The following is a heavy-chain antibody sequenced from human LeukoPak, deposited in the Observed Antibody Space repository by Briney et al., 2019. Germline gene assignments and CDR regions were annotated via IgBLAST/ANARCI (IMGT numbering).Heavy chain of an antibody. CDR3: ARALRYFDL. V-gene: IGHV3-33*08. J-gene: IGHJ2*01. Sequence: GGSLRLSCAASGFTFSDYYMHWVRQAPGKGLEWVAVIWYDGSNKYYADSVKGRFTISRDNSKNTLYLQMNSLRAEDTAVYYCARALRYFDLWGRGTLVTVSS. CDR2: IWYDGSNK. CDR1: GFTFSDYY.